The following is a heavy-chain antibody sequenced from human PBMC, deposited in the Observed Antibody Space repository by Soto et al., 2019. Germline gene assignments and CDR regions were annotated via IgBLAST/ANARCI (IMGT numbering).Heavy chain of an antibody. V-gene: IGHV1-69*01. CDR3: AVAAVREIMAQESSGMAV. Sequence: QVQLVQSGAEVKTPGSSVKVSCKASGGTLSDYAISWVRQAPGQGLEWMGGIMPTVDSANYAQNFQGRLTISADESTSTANLELLSLRSDDTAVYYCAVAAVREIMAQESSGMAVWGQGTTVIVSS. CDR1: GGTLSDYA. J-gene: IGHJ6*02. D-gene: IGHD3-10*01. CDR2: IMPTVDSA.